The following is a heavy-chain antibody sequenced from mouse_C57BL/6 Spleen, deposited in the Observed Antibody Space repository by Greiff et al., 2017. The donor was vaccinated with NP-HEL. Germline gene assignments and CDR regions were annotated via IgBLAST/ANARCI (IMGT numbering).Heavy chain of an antibody. Sequence: EVKLQESGAELVRPGASVKLSCTASGFNIKDDYMHWVKQRPEQGLEWIGWIDPENGDTEYASKFQGKATITADTSSNTAYLQLSSLTSEDTAVYYCTTAIYYGNFDYWGQGTTLTVSS. CDR2: IDPENGDT. CDR1: GFNIKDDY. D-gene: IGHD2-1*01. V-gene: IGHV14-4*01. CDR3: TTAIYYGNFDY. J-gene: IGHJ2*01.